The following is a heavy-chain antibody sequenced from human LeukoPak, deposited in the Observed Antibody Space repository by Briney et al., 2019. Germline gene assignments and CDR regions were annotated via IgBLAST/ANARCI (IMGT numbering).Heavy chain of an antibody. CDR2: FDPEDGET. Sequence: ASVKVSCKVSGYTLTELSMHWVRQAPGKGLEWMGGFDPEDGETIYAQKFQGRVTMTEDTSTDTAYMELSSLRSEDTAVYYCATSFGGVIVSRVGAFDIWGQGTMVTVSS. CDR3: ATSFGGVIVSRVGAFDI. J-gene: IGHJ3*02. V-gene: IGHV1-24*01. D-gene: IGHD3-16*02. CDR1: GYTLTELS.